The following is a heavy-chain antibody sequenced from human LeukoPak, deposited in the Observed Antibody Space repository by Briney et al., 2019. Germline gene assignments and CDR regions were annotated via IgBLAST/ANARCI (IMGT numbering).Heavy chain of an antibody. CDR2: INPNSGGT. D-gene: IGHD6-19*01. Sequence: ASVKVSCKASGYTFTGYYIHWVRQAPGQGLEWMGWINPNSGGTNYAQQFQGRVTKTRDTSIRTVYMELGRLRPDDTAVYYCARGRYSSGWYWFDPWGQGTLVTVSS. J-gene: IGHJ5*02. CDR1: GYTFTGYY. V-gene: IGHV1-2*02. CDR3: ARGRYSSGWYWFDP.